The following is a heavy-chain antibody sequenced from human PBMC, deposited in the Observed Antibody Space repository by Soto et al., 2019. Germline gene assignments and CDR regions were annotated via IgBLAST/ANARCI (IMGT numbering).Heavy chain of an antibody. V-gene: IGHV3-30*18. CDR1: VFTFSSYG. Sequence: WWSLRLSCSASVFTFSSYGMHWFRQAPGKGLEWVAVISYDGSNKYYADSVKGRFTISRDNSKNTLYLQMNSLRAEDTAVYYCAKDLWGFRIAAAGTPFDYWGQGTLVTVSS. CDR3: AKDLWGFRIAAAGTPFDY. J-gene: IGHJ4*02. D-gene: IGHD6-13*01. CDR2: ISYDGSNK.